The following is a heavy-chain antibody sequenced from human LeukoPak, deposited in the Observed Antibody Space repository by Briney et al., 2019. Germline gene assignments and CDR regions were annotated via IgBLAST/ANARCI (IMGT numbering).Heavy chain of an antibody. CDR2: IYHGDSDT. CDR3: ARFSGGYSYGQYYYYGMDV. D-gene: IGHD5-18*01. J-gene: IGHJ6*04. CDR1: GYSFTSYW. Sequence: GESLKISCKGSGYSFTSYWIGWVRQMPGKGLEWMGIIYHGDSDTRYSPSFQGQVTISADKSISTAYLQWSSLKASDTAMYYCARFSGGYSYGQYYYYGMDVWGKGTTVTVSS. V-gene: IGHV5-51*01.